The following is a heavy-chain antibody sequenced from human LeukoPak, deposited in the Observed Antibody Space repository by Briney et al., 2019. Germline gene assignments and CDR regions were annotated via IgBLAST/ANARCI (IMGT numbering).Heavy chain of an antibody. V-gene: IGHV3-21*01. CDR2: ISSSSSYI. Sequence: GGSLRLSCAASGFTFSSYSMNWVRQAPGKGLEWVSSISSSSSYIYYADSVKGRFTISRDNAKNSLYLQMNSLRAEDTAVYYCARDLAAARGGAFDIWGQGTMVTVSS. J-gene: IGHJ3*02. D-gene: IGHD6-13*01. CDR3: ARDLAAARGGAFDI. CDR1: GFTFSSYS.